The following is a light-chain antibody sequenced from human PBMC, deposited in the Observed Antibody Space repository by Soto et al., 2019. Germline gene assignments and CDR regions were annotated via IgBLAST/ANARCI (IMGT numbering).Light chain of an antibody. V-gene: IGKV1-16*01. J-gene: IGKJ4*01. CDR3: LQYTSYPLT. Sequence: DIEMTQSPSSLSASMGDRVTITCWASQAVDNDLAWFQQKPGQAPKSLIYATSRLQSGVPPRFSGSGSGTEFTLTITSLQPDDFGTYYCLQYTSYPLTFGGGTTVEI. CDR1: QAVDND. CDR2: ATS.